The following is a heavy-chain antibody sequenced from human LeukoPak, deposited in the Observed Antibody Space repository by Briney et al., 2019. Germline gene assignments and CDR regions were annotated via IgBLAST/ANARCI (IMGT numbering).Heavy chain of an antibody. CDR1: GGSISSHY. V-gene: IGHV4-59*11. CDR3: ARDYYDSSGAFDP. Sequence: SETLSLTCTVSGGSISSHYWSWIRQPPGKGLEWIGYSYYSGSTNYNPSLKSRVTISVDTSKNQFSLKLSSVTAADTAVHYCARDYYDSSGAFDPWRQGTLVTVSS. D-gene: IGHD3-22*01. CDR2: SYYSGST. J-gene: IGHJ5*02.